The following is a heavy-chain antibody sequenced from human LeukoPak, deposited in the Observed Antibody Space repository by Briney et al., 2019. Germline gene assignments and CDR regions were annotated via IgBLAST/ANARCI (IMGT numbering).Heavy chain of an antibody. J-gene: IGHJ1*01. Sequence: SETLSLTCAVSGVSINNYYWSWIRQPPGKGLEWIGNIYYTGSTTHNPSLKRRVTISVDTSKNQFSLSLSSVTAADTAVYYCARDMGLVAASEYFQQWGQGTLVTVSS. V-gene: IGHV4-59*01. CDR1: GVSINNYY. CDR2: IYYTGST. D-gene: IGHD2-15*01. CDR3: ARDMGLVAASEYFQQ.